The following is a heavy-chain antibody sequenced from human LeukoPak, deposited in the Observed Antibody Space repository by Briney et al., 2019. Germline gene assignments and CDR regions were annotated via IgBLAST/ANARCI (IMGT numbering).Heavy chain of an antibody. J-gene: IGHJ6*03. Sequence: PSETLSLTCTVSGGSISSYYWSWIRHPAGKGLEWIGRIYTSGSTNYNPSLKGLVTISVDKSKNQFSLKLSSVTAADTAVYYCASSLVSNPYFYYYYMEVWGKGTTVTVSS. CDR2: IYTSGST. CDR1: GGSISSYY. CDR3: ASSLVSNPYFYYYYMEV. V-gene: IGHV4-4*07.